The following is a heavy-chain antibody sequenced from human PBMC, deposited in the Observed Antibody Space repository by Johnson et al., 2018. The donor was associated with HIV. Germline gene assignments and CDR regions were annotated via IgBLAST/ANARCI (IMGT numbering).Heavy chain of an antibody. CDR3: ARDPDWSAFDV. CDR1: NFTFKDYY. CDR2: ISGSGFDT. J-gene: IGHJ3*01. Sequence: QVQLVESGGGVVQPGRSLRLSCAASNFTFKDYYMNWIRQAPGKGLEWISYISGSGFDTIYADPVKGRFYISRDNTKNSLYLQMDSLRVDDTAVYYCARDPDWSAFDVCCQGTVVTVSS. V-gene: IGHV3-11*05. D-gene: IGHD3-9*01.